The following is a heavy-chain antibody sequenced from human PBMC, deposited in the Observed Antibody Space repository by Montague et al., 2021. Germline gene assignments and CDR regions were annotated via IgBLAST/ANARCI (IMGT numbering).Heavy chain of an antibody. V-gene: IGHV4-4*02. CDR3: ARRGGYSARQYSGWDV. J-gene: IGHJ6*02. CDR2: VYHTGST. CDR1: GDSINTPNW. Sequence: SETLSLTCAVSGDSINTPNWWTWVRQFPGKGLEWIREVYHTGSTNYKPSLKSRVTLSVAKSKNQFSLKMTSVTAADMAIYYCARRGGYSARQYSGWDVWGQGSTVTVSS. D-gene: IGHD2-15*01.